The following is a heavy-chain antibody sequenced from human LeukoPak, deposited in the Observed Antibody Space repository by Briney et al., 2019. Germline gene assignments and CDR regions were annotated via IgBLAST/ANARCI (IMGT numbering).Heavy chain of an antibody. J-gene: IGHJ3*02. Sequence: PSQTLSLTCTVSGGSISSGGYYWSWIRQHPGKGLEWIGYIYYSGSTYYNPSLKSRVTISVDTSKNQFSLKLSSVTAADTAVYYCATSSGGYTAASVAFGIWGQGTMVTVSS. CDR2: IYYSGST. V-gene: IGHV4-31*03. CDR3: ATSSGGYTAASVAFGI. CDR1: GGSISSGGYY. D-gene: IGHD5-18*01.